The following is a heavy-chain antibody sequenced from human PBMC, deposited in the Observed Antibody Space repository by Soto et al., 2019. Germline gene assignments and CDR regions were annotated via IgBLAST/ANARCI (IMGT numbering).Heavy chain of an antibody. CDR3: ARDSEGTSSLTHY. Sequence: GASVKVSCKASGYTFSKFFIHWVRQAPGQGLEWLGFVHPGSGSANYAQKFQGRVSMTRDTSMSTVYLELSRLRSEDTAMYYCARDSEGTSSLTHYWGQGTLVTSPQ. J-gene: IGHJ4*02. V-gene: IGHV1-46*01. CDR1: GYTFSKFF. CDR2: VHPGSGSA. D-gene: IGHD6-6*01.